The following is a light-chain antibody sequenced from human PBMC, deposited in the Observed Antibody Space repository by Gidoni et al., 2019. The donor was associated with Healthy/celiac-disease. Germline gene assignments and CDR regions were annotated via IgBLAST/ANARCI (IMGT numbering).Light chain of an antibody. CDR1: QDISNY. CDR2: DAS. J-gene: IGKJ3*01. CDR3: QQYDNLPGFT. Sequence: DIQMTQSPSSLSASVGDRVTITCQASQDISNYLNWYQQKPGKAPKLLIYDASNLETGVPSRFSGSGSGTDFTFTISSLQPEDIATYYCQQYDNLPGFTFGPXTKVGIK. V-gene: IGKV1-33*01.